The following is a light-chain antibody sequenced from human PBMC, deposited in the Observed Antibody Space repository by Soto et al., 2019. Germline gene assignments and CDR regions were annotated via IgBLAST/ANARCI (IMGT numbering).Light chain of an antibody. V-gene: IGKV1-39*01. CDR3: QQTDSTPCT. CDR1: QSISTY. CDR2: SAS. Sequence: DIQMTQSPSSLSASVGDRVTITCRASQSISTYLNWYQQKPGKAPKLLISSASTLQSGVPSRFSGSGSGTDFTLTISSLQTEDFATYYCQQTDSTPCTFGPGTKVDIK. J-gene: IGKJ3*01.